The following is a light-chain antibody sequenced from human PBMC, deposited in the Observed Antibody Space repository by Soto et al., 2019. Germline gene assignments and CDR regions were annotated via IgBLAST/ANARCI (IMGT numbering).Light chain of an antibody. CDR2: STS. V-gene: IGKV1-39*01. Sequence: DIQMTQSPSSLSASVGDRVTITCRASQNISSYLHWYQQKPGKAPKLLIHSTSNLQSGVPSRFSGSGSGTDFTLTISSLQPEDFATYYCQQTNSIPITFCQGTRLEIK. J-gene: IGKJ5*01. CDR1: QNISSY. CDR3: QQTNSIPIT.